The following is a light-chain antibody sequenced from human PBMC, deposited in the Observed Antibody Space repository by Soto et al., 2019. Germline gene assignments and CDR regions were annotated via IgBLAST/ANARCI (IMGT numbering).Light chain of an antibody. V-gene: IGLV2-23*01. Sequence: QSALTQPASVSGPPGQSVAISCNGSSSDVGSYDLVSWYLQYPGKAPKVIIFEGTKRPSGVSDRFSGSKSGNTASLTISGLQTEDDADYYYCSYTGSRAYVFGTGTKVTVL. CDR2: EGT. J-gene: IGLJ1*01. CDR1: SSDVGSYDL. CDR3: CSYTGSRAYV.